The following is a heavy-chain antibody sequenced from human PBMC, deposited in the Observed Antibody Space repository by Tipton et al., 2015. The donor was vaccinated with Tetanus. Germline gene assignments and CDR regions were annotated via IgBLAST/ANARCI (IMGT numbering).Heavy chain of an antibody. CDR2: IYFQGST. J-gene: IGHJ5*02. Sequence: SGGSISDKKNYWGWIRQPPGKGLEWIASIYFQGSTYYSPSLKTRVTIAVDTAQNLFSLRLTSVTAADTAMYYCARHLYGYWFDPWGQGALVTVSS. V-gene: IGHV4-39*01. CDR3: ARHLYGYWFDP. CDR1: GGSISDKKNY. D-gene: IGHD3-10*01.